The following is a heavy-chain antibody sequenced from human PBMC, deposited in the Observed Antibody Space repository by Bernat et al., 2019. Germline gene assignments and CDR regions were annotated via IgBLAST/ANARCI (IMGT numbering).Heavy chain of an antibody. Sequence: EVQLVESGGGLVKPGGSLRLSCAASGFSFTNAWMNWVRQAPGKGLEWVGRIKSKTDGGKTDNGAPVKGRYTIARGDSKNTLYLKMTSRKTEDTAVYYCTRRSSSSGWSYFDYWGQGTLVTVSS. CDR2: IKSKTDGGKT. J-gene: IGHJ4*02. CDR3: TRRSSSSGWSYFDY. V-gene: IGHV3-15*07. D-gene: IGHD6-19*01. CDR1: GFSFTNAW.